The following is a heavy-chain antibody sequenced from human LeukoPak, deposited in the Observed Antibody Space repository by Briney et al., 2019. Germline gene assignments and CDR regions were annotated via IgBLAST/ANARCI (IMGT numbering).Heavy chain of an antibody. D-gene: IGHD3-16*01. Sequence: SETLSLTCSVSGGSISSYYWSWIRQPPGKGLEWIGYIYYSGSTNYNPSLKSRVTISLDTSKSQFSLKLTSVAAADTAVYYCARAPIPYDRSRTDYRFDPWGQGTLVTVAS. V-gene: IGHV4-59*01. J-gene: IGHJ5*02. CDR2: IYYSGST. CDR3: ARAPIPYDRSRTDYRFDP. CDR1: GGSISSYY.